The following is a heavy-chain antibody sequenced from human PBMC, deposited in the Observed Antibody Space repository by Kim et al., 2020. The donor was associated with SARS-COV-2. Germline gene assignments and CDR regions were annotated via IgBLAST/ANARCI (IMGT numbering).Heavy chain of an antibody. CDR1: GFTFSNAW. CDR3: TIEYCRSTSCYGSRYYYYYGMDV. J-gene: IGHJ6*02. Sequence: GGSLRLSCAASGFTFSNAWMSWVRQAPGKGLEWVGRIKSKTDGGTTDYAAPVKGRFTISRDDSKNTLYLQMNSLKTEDTAVYYCTIEYCRSTSCYGSRYYYYYGMDVWGQGTTVTVSS. CDR2: IKSKTDGGTT. D-gene: IGHD2-2*01. V-gene: IGHV3-15*01.